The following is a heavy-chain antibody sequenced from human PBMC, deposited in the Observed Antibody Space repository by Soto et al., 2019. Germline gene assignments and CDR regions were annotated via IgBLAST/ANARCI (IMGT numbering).Heavy chain of an antibody. CDR2: IKSKTDGGTT. V-gene: IGHV3-15*01. Sequence: GGSLRLSCAASGFTFSNAWMSWVRQAPGKGLEWVGRIKSKTDGGTTDYAAPVKGRFTISRDDSKNTLYLQMNSLKTEDTAVYYCTTVWRGYDYIWGTPRPPYYFDYWGQGTLVTVSS. J-gene: IGHJ4*02. CDR3: TTVWRGYDYIWGTPRPPYYFDY. CDR1: GFTFSNAW. D-gene: IGHD3-16*01.